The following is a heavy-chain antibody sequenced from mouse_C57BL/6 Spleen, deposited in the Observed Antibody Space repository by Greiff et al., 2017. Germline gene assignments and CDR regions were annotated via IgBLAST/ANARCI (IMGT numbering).Heavy chain of an antibody. CDR1: GYTFTSYW. D-gene: IGHD2-4*01. CDR3: ARDTMITGGFDY. J-gene: IGHJ2*01. Sequence: VQLQQPGAELVRPGSSVKLSCKASGYTFTSYWMHWVKQRPIQGLEWIGNIDPSDSETHYNQKFKDKATLTVDKSSSTAYMQLSSLTSEDSAVYYCARDTMITGGFDYWGQGTTLTVSS. V-gene: IGHV1-52*01. CDR2: IDPSDSET.